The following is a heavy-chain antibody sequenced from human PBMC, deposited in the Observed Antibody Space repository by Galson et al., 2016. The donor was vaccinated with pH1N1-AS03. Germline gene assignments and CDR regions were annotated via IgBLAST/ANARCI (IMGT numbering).Heavy chain of an antibody. CDR2: FYPSDSDA. J-gene: IGHJ4*02. Sequence: QSGAEVKQPGEPLTISCKTSGYLFTNYWIGWVRHMPGKGLEWMGIFYPSDSDARYSPSFQGQVTFSADKSTATAYLQWTTLKAADTAIDYCARHASPTILSYHFDYWGRGTLVTVSS. D-gene: IGHD1-26*01. V-gene: IGHV5-51*01. CDR1: GYLFTNYW. CDR3: ARHASPTILSYHFDY.